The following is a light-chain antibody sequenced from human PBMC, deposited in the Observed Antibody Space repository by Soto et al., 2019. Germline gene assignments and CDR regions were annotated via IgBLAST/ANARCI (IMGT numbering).Light chain of an antibody. Sequence: DFVMTQSPDSLAVSLGERATINCKSSQSILYSFNNQNYLAWYQQKPGQPPNLLIYWASTRESGVPDRFSGSGSGTDFTLTISSLQAEDVAVYYCQQYYLPPLTFGQGTKVEVK. CDR3: QQYYLPPLT. CDR2: WAS. V-gene: IGKV4-1*01. CDR1: QSILYSFNNQNY. J-gene: IGKJ1*01.